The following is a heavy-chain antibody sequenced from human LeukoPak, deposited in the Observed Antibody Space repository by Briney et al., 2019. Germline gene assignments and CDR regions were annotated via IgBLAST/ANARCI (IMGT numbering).Heavy chain of an antibody. Sequence: PGGSLRLSCAASGFIFSSYSMNWVRQAPGKGLEWVSYISSSSGAIYYADSVRGRFTISRDNSKNTLYLQMNSLRAEDTAVYYCAKDDPFGQWLVHWGQGTLVTVSS. D-gene: IGHD6-19*01. CDR2: ISSSSGAI. CDR1: GFIFSSYS. V-gene: IGHV3-48*01. CDR3: AKDDPFGQWLVH. J-gene: IGHJ4*02.